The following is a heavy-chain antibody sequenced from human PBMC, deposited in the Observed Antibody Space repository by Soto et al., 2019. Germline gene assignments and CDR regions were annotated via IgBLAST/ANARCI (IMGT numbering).Heavy chain of an antibody. CDR3: ASSSKALGRGVYVGSPDY. CDR1: GFTVSSSY. Sequence: EVQLVETGGGLIQPGGSLRLSCAVSGFTVSSSYMSWVRQTPQKGLEWISIIYADSGTFYADSVNGRFTISRDNPKNILYLQMNSLRAEDTAVYYCASSSKALGRGVYVGSPDYWGQGTLVTVSS. J-gene: IGHJ4*02. CDR2: IYADSGT. D-gene: IGHD1-26*01. V-gene: IGHV3-53*02.